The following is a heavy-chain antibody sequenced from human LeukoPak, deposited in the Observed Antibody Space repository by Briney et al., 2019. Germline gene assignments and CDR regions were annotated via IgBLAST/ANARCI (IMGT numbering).Heavy chain of an antibody. J-gene: IGHJ6*02. Sequence: PSQTLSLTCTVSGGSISSGSYYWSWIRQPAGKGLEWIGRIYTSGSTNYNPSLKSRVTISVDTSKNQFSLKLSSVTAADTAVYYCARDGRGGYDSHYYYGMDVWGQGTTVTVSS. D-gene: IGHD5-12*01. CDR3: ARDGRGGYDSHYYYGMDV. CDR2: IYTSGST. V-gene: IGHV4-61*02. CDR1: GGSISSGSYY.